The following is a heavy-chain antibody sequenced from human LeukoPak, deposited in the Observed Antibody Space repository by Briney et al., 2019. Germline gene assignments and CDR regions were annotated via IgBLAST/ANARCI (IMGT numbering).Heavy chain of an antibody. J-gene: IGHJ4*02. Sequence: PSETLSLTCTVSGGSISSYFWSWIRQPPGKGLEWIGYIYYSGTTNYNPSLKSRVTISVDTSKYQFSLRLSSVTAADTAVYYCAREPRSPGGRGRPFDFWGQGTLVTVSS. D-gene: IGHD2-15*01. V-gene: IGHV4-59*01. CDR2: IYYSGTT. CDR3: AREPRSPGGRGRPFDF. CDR1: GGSISSYF.